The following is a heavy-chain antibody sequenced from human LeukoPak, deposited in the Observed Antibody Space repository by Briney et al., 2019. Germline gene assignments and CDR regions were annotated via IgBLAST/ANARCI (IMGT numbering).Heavy chain of an antibody. J-gene: IGHJ6*03. V-gene: IGHV3-21*01. Sequence: GGSLRLSCAASGFTFSSYSMNWVGQAPGKGLEWVSSISSSSSYIYYADSVKGRFTISRDNAKNSLYLQMNSLRAEDTAVYYCARVSPHYYYYYMDVWGKGTTVTVSS. CDR3: ARVSPHYYYYYMDV. CDR1: GFTFSSYS. CDR2: ISSSSSYI.